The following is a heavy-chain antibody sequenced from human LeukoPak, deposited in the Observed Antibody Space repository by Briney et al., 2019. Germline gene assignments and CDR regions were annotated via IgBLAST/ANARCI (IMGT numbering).Heavy chain of an antibody. Sequence: GGSLRLSCAASGFTFSSYGMHWVRQAPGKGLEWVAVISYDGSNKYYADSVKGRFTISRDNSKNTLYLQMNSLRAEDTAVYYCAKDSGNSDDYWGQGTLVTVSS. CDR3: AKDSGNSDDY. CDR2: ISYDGSNK. D-gene: IGHD6-13*01. J-gene: IGHJ4*02. V-gene: IGHV3-30*18. CDR1: GFTFSSYG.